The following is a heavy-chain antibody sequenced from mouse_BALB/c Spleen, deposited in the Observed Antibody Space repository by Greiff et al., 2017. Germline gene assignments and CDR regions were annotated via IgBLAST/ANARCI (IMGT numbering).Heavy chain of an antibody. CDR3: ARHDGYYGGAMDY. J-gene: IGHJ4*01. CDR1: GFTFSSNT. Sequence: DVMLVESGGGLVQPGGSLKLPCAASGFTFSSNTMSWVRQTPEKRLEWVAYISNGGGSTYYPDTVKGRFTISRDNAKNTLYLQMSSLKSEDTAMYYCARHDGYYGGAMDYWGQGTSVTVSS. V-gene: IGHV5-12-2*01. CDR2: ISNGGGST. D-gene: IGHD2-3*01.